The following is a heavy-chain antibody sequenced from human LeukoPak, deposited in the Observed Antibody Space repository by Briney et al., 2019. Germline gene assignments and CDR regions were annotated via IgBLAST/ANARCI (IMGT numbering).Heavy chain of an antibody. J-gene: IGHJ6*03. Sequence: GGSLRLSCAASGFTFSSYAMSWVRQAPGKGLEWVSAISGSGGSTYYADSVKGRFTISRDNSKNTLYLQMNSLRAEDTAVYYCATGAPYCSSTSCYYYYYYMDVWGKGTTVTVSS. D-gene: IGHD2-2*01. V-gene: IGHV3-23*01. CDR1: GFTFSSYA. CDR2: ISGSGGST. CDR3: ATGAPYCSSTSCYYYYYYMDV.